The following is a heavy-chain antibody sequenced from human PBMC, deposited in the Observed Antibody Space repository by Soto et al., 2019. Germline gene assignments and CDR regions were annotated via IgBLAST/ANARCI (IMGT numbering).Heavy chain of an antibody. CDR2: ISSSSSTI. CDR1: GFTFSSYS. V-gene: IGHV3-48*02. Sequence: EVQLVESGGGLVQPGGSLRLSCAASGFTFSSYSMNWVRQAPGKGLEWVSYISSSSSTIYYADSVKGRFTISRDNAKNSLYLQMNSLRDEDTAVYYCARDSHYSSGWYAVPIFFDYWGQGTLVTVSS. J-gene: IGHJ4*02. CDR3: ARDSHYSSGWYAVPIFFDY. D-gene: IGHD6-19*01.